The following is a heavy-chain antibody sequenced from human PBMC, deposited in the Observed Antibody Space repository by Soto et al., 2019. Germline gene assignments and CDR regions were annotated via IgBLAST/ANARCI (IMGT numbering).Heavy chain of an antibody. CDR3: ARAKWYSDC. CDR1: GGSINNHY. CDR2: VYYTGST. V-gene: IGHV4-59*11. D-gene: IGHD2-8*01. J-gene: IGHJ4*02. Sequence: QVHLQESGPGLVKPSETLSLTCSVSGGSINNHYWSWIRQPPGKGLEWIGYVYYTGSTKYNPSLKSRVTMSVDTSKNQFTLNQTSLTAADTAIYHCARAKWYSDCWGQGSLVTVSS.